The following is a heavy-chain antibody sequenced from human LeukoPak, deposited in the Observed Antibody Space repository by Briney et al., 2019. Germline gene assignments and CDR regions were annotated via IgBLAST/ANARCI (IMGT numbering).Heavy chain of an antibody. V-gene: IGHV4-59*01. J-gene: IGHJ3*02. CDR3: ARSGPASGPAAIRTHDAFDI. D-gene: IGHD2-2*02. Sequence: SETLSLTCTVSGVSISSYYWSWIRQPPGKGLEWIGYIYYSGSTNYNPSLKSRVTISVDTSKNQFSLKLSSVTAADTAVYYCARSGPASGPAAIRTHDAFDIWGQGTMVTVSS. CDR1: GVSISSYY. CDR2: IYYSGST.